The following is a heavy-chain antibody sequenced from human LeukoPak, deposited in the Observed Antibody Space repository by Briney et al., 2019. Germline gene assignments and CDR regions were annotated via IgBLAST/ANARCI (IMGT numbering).Heavy chain of an antibody. V-gene: IGHV3-48*01. CDR2: ISSSSSTI. D-gene: IGHD3-10*01. CDR3: AREELLWLGELLNYYYYYMDV. Sequence: SGGSLRLSCAASGFTFSSYSMNWVRQAPGKGLEWVSYISSSSSTIYYADSVKGRFTISRDNAKNSLYLQMNSLRAEDTAVYYCAREELLWLGELLNYYYYYMDVWGKGTTVTVSS. J-gene: IGHJ6*03. CDR1: GFTFSSYS.